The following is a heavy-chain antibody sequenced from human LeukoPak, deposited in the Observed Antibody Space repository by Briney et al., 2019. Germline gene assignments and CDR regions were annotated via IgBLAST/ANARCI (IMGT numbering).Heavy chain of an antibody. CDR3: ARDRGTVTHEGAFDI. Sequence: SETLSLTFTVSGGSISSYYWSWIRQPPGKGLEWIGYIYYSGSTNYNPSLKSRVTISVDTSKNQFSLKLSSVTAADTAVYYCARDRGTVTHEGAFDIWGQGTMVTVSS. V-gene: IGHV4-59*01. CDR2: IYYSGST. CDR1: GGSISSYY. J-gene: IGHJ3*02. D-gene: IGHD4-17*01.